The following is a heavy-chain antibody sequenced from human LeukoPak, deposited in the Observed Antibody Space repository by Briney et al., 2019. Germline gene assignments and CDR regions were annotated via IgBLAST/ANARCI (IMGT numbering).Heavy chain of an antibody. Sequence: SVKVSCKASGGTFSSYAISWVRQAPGQGLEWMGGIIPIFGTANYAQKFQGRVTITANESTSTAYMELSSLRSEDTAVYYCARDHCSGGSCSFDYWGQGTLVTVSS. CDR3: ARDHCSGGSCSFDY. CDR1: GGTFSSYA. CDR2: IIPIFGTA. J-gene: IGHJ4*02. D-gene: IGHD2-15*01. V-gene: IGHV1-69*01.